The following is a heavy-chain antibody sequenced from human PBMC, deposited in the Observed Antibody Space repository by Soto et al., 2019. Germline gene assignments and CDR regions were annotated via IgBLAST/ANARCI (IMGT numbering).Heavy chain of an antibody. CDR3: AHLNSGRYYFDY. Sequence: QIILKESGPTLVKPTQTLTLTCTFSGFYLSTSGVGVGWIRQPPGEALEWLALIYWDDDKRYSPSLRSRLTITKDISKHQVVLTMTNMDPVDTATYYCAHLNSGRYYFDYWGQGTLVTVSS. CDR2: IYWDDDK. V-gene: IGHV2-5*02. J-gene: IGHJ4*02. CDR1: GFYLSTSGVG. D-gene: IGHD1-26*01.